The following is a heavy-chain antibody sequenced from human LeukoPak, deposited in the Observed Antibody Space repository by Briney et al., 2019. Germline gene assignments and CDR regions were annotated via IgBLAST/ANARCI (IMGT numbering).Heavy chain of an antibody. Sequence: PGGSLRLSCAASGFTFSSYAMHWVRQAPGKGLEWVAVISYGGSNKYYADSVKGRFTISRDNSKNTLYLQMNSLRAEDTAVYYCARGLVRGAGIDYWGQGTLVTVSS. D-gene: IGHD3-10*01. CDR3: ARGLVRGAGIDY. CDR1: GFTFSSYA. V-gene: IGHV3-30*04. J-gene: IGHJ4*02. CDR2: ISYGGSNK.